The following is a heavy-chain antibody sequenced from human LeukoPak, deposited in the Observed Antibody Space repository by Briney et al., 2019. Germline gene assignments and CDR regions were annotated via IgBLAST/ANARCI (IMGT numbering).Heavy chain of an antibody. CDR1: GGSISSYY. D-gene: IGHD6-19*01. CDR2: IYYSGST. V-gene: IGHV4-59*08. Sequence: SETLSLTRTVSGGSISSYYWSWIRQPPGKGLEWIGYIYYSGSTNYNPSLKSRVTISVDTSKNQFSLKLSSVTAADTAVYYCARHPYGSGWYGLYYYYGMDVWGQGTTVTVSS. CDR3: ARHPYGSGWYGLYYYYGMDV. J-gene: IGHJ6*02.